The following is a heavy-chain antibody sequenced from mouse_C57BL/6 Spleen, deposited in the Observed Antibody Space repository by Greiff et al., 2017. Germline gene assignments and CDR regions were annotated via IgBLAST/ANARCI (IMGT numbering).Heavy chain of an antibody. D-gene: IGHD3-2*02. CDR3: ARSSGYVYAMDY. CDR2: IDPSDSYT. CDR1: GYTFTSYW. Sequence: QVQLQQPGAELVRPGTSVKLSCKASGYTFTSYWMHWVKQRPGQGLEWIGVIDPSDSYTNYTQKFKGKATLTVDTSSSTAYMQLSSLTSEDSAVYYCARSSGYVYAMDYWGQGTSGTVSS. J-gene: IGHJ4*01. V-gene: IGHV1-59*01.